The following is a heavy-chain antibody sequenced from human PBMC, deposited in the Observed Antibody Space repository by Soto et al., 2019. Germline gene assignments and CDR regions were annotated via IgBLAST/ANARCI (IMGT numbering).Heavy chain of an antibody. CDR2: IKQDGSEK. Sequence: PGGSLRLSCAASGFTFTGYWMSWVRQAPGKGLEWVANIKQDGSEKYYVDSVKGRFTISRDNARSSLYLQMNSLRAEDTAVYYCERVRLCGSLTCYAGPYYHMDAWGKGTTVPVSS. J-gene: IGHJ6*03. CDR1: GFTFTGYW. V-gene: IGHV3-7*01. D-gene: IGHD2-2*01. CDR3: ERVRLCGSLTCYAGPYYHMDA.